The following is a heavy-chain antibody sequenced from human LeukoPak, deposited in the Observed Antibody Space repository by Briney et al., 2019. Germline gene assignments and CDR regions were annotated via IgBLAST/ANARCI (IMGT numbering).Heavy chain of an antibody. CDR3: AKVRYPSSSWSYDAFDY. V-gene: IGHV3-9*01. D-gene: IGHD6-13*01. Sequence: GRSLRLSCAASGFTFDDYAMHWVRQAPGKGLEWVSGISWNSGSIGYADSVKGRFTISRDNAKNSLYLQMNSLRAEDTALYYCAKVRYPSSSWSYDAFDYWGQGTLVTVSS. CDR2: ISWNSGSI. J-gene: IGHJ4*02. CDR1: GFTFDDYA.